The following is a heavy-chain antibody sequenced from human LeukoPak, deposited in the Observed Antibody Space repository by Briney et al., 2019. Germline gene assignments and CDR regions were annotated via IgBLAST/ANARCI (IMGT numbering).Heavy chain of an antibody. J-gene: IGHJ4*02. Sequence: GGSLRLSCAASGFTVSSNSMSWVRQAPGKGLEWVSVIYSGGSTYYADSVKGRFTISRDNSKNTLYLQMNSLRAEDTAVYYCARDSGYSGYDFDYWGQGTLVTVSS. D-gene: IGHD5-12*01. CDR1: GFTVSSNS. CDR2: IYSGGST. V-gene: IGHV3-66*02. CDR3: ARDSGYSGYDFDY.